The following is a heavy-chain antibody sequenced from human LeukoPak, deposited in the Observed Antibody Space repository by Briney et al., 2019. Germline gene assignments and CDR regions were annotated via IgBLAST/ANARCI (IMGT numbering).Heavy chain of an antibody. CDR2: INPNSGGT. CDR3: ARVVVVRGVKSDDAFDI. D-gene: IGHD3-10*01. V-gene: IGHV1-2*02. CDR1: GYTFTGYY. J-gene: IGHJ3*02. Sequence: ASVKVSCKASGYTFTGYYMHWVRQAPGQGLEWMGWINPNSGGTNYAQKFQGRVTMTRDTSISTAYMELSRLRSDDTAVYYCARVVVVRGVKSDDAFDIWGQGTMVTVSS.